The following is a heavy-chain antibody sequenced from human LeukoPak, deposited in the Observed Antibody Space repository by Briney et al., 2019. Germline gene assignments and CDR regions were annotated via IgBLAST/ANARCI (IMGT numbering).Heavy chain of an antibody. CDR3: ARVTQVYCSGGSCYSTGYNWFDP. D-gene: IGHD2-15*01. Sequence: GASVKVSCKASGYTFTGYHMHWVRQAPGQGLEWMGWINPNSGGTNYAQKFQGRVTMTRDTSISTAYMELSRLRSDDTAVYYCARVTQVYCSGGSCYSTGYNWFDPWGQGTLVTVSS. CDR1: GYTFTGYH. V-gene: IGHV1-2*02. J-gene: IGHJ5*02. CDR2: INPNSGGT.